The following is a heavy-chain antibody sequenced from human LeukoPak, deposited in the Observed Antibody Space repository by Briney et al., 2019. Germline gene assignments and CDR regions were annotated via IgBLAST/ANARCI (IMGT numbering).Heavy chain of an antibody. V-gene: IGHV5-51*01. CDR3: ARGSSISPARVAGYY. Sequence: GESLKISCQGSGYSFTSYWSGWVRQMPGKGLEWMGIIYPGDSDTTYSPSFQGQVTISADKSISTAYLQWSSLKASDTAMYYCARGSSISPARVAGYYWGQGTLVTVSS. D-gene: IGHD2-21*01. J-gene: IGHJ4*02. CDR1: GYSFTSYW. CDR2: IYPGDSDT.